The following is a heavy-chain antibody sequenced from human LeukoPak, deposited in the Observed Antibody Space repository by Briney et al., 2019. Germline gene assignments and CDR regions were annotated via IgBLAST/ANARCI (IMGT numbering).Heavy chain of an antibody. CDR3: ARDNSVNFYEYSSSSDY. CDR2: IYYSGST. CDR1: GGSISSYY. V-gene: IGHV4-59*01. Sequence: SETLSLTCTVSGGSISSYYWSWIRQPPGKGLEWIGYIYYSGSTNYNPSLKSRVTISVDTSKNQFSLKLSSVTAADTAVYYCARDNSVNFYEYSSSSDYWGQGTLVTVPS. D-gene: IGHD6-6*01. J-gene: IGHJ4*02.